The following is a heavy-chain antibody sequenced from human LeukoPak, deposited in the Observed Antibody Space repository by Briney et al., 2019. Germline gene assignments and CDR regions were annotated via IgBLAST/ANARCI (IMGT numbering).Heavy chain of an antibody. V-gene: IGHV4-39*07. D-gene: IGHD2-2*01. CDR3: AGVFHPTSSQFYFDY. Sequence: SETLSLTCTVSGGSISSNSYYWDWLRQPPGKGLEWIGTIYYSGSTSYNPSLKSRVTISVDTSKNQFSLKLSSVTAADTAVYYCAGVFHPTSSQFYFDYWGQGTLVTVSS. CDR2: IYYSGST. CDR1: GGSISSNSYY. J-gene: IGHJ4*02.